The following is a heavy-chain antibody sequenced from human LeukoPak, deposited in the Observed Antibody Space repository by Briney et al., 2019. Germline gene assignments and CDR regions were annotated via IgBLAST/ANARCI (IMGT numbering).Heavy chain of an antibody. J-gene: IGHJ6*03. D-gene: IGHD3-10*01. Sequence: PGGSLRLSCVASGFTFSNYGMHWVRQAPGKGLEWVAFTRYDGSNKYYADSVKGRFTISRDNSKNTLYLQMNSLRAEDTAVYYCAREARARYGSGSVPRGYYYMDVWGKGTTVTISS. CDR3: AREARARYGSGSVPRGYYYMDV. CDR2: TRYDGSNK. CDR1: GFTFSNYG. V-gene: IGHV3-30*02.